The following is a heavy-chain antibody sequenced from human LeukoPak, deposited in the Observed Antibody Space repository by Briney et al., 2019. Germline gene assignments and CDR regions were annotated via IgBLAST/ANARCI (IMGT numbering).Heavy chain of an antibody. J-gene: IGHJ4*02. CDR3: ARDHDWAFDL. CDR2: INHDAEMI. Sequence: PGGSLRLSCEGSGFPFASYVMSWVRQAPGKGLEWIAYINHDAEMIFYPDFVKGRFTISRDNAKKSLYLQMNALRYEDTALYYCARDHDWAFDLWGQGTLVTVSS. V-gene: IGHV3-48*02. CDR1: GFPFASYV. D-gene: IGHD3-9*01.